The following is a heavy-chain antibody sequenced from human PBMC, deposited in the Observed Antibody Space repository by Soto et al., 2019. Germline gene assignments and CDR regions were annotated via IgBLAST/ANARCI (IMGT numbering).Heavy chain of an antibody. Sequence: VRLSCAASGFTFSNYEMNWVQQAPGKGLEWLSYISSVGSTVYYADSVKGRFTISRDSAKSSLYLQMNSLRAEDTALYYCAKEATNINNFDYWGKGTLVTVSS. V-gene: IGHV3-48*03. CDR3: AKEATNINNFDY. J-gene: IGHJ4*02. CDR2: ISSVGSTV. CDR1: GFTFSNYE. D-gene: IGHD1-26*01.